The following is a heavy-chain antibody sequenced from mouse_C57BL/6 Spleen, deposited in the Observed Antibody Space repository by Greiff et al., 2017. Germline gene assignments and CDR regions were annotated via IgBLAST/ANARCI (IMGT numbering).Heavy chain of an antibody. CDR1: GFSLTSYG. CDR3: AKRGEGGYFDY. V-gene: IGHV2-3*01. CDR2: IWGDGNT. J-gene: IGHJ2*01. Sequence: QVQLKESGPGLVAPSQSLSITCTVSGFSLTSYGVSWVRQPPGKGLEWLGVIWGDGNTHYHSALISRLSISKDNSKSQVFLKLNRLQTDDTATYYCAKRGEGGYFDYWGQGTTLTVSS.